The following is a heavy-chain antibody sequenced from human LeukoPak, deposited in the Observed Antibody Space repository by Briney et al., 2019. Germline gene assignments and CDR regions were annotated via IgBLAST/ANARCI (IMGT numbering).Heavy chain of an antibody. V-gene: IGHV4-34*01. J-gene: IGHJ5*02. CDR3: ARGPSYYSGSLNWFDP. CDR2: INHSGST. Sequence: PSETLSLTCAVYGGSFSGYYWSWIRQPPGKGLEWIGEINHSGSTNYNPSLKSRVTISVDTSKNQFSLKLSSVTAADTAVYYCARGPSYYSGSLNWFDPWGQGTLVTVSS. D-gene: IGHD3-10*01. CDR1: GGSFSGYY.